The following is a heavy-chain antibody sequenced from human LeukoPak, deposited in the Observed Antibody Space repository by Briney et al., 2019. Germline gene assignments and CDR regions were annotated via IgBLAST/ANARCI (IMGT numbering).Heavy chain of an antibody. Sequence: SLRLSCAASGFTVSSNYISWVRQAPGHGLEWVSVIYSGGSTYYADSAKARFTISRDNSKNTLYLQMNRLRAENTAVYYCATMGPYYDCSSGPPPPYGRQGTLVRVLS. CDR3: ATMGPYYDCSSGPPPPY. D-gene: IGHD3-3*01. CDR1: GFTVSSNY. V-gene: IGHV3-66*02. J-gene: IGHJ4*02. CDR2: IYSGGST.